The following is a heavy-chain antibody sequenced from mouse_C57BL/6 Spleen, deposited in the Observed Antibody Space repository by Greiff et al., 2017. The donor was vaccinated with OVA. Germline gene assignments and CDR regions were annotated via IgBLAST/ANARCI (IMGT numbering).Heavy chain of an antibody. CDR1: GYTFTDYE. CDR2: IDPETGGT. Sequence: QVQLQQSGAELVRPGASVTLSCKASGYTFTDYEMHWVKQTPVHGLEWIGAIDPETGGTAYNQKFKGKAILTADKSSSTAYMELRSLTSEDSAVYYCTRETTTVPYYFDYWGQGTTLTVSS. D-gene: IGHD1-1*01. CDR3: TRETTTVPYYFDY. J-gene: IGHJ2*01. V-gene: IGHV1-15*01.